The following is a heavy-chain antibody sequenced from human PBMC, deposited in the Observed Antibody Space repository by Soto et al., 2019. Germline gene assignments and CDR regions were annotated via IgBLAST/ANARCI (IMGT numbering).Heavy chain of an antibody. CDR1: GYTFYSHS. CDR2: INADYGNT. V-gene: IGHV1-18*01. D-gene: IGHD5-18*01. Sequence: ASVKVSCKASGYTFYSHSISWVRQAPGQVLEWMGRINADYGNTQYAQKFRGRVTMTTDTSTTTVYMELTNLRSDDTAVYYCARCIQGDYYYGMDVWGQGTTVTVSS. J-gene: IGHJ6*02. CDR3: ARCIQGDYYYGMDV.